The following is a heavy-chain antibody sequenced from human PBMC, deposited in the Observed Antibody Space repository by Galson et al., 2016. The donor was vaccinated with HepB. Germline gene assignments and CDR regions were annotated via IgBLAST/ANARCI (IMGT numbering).Heavy chain of an antibody. Sequence: SVKVSCKASGYTFTRYYVHWVRQAPGQGLEWMGILNPSGGATTYAQKFQGRVTMTRDTSTSTVYMELSSLRSEDTAVYYRARTGYCSGGACRNWLDPWGQGTLVTVSS. CDR2: LNPSGGAT. V-gene: IGHV1-46*01. D-gene: IGHD2-15*01. CDR1: GYTFTRYY. J-gene: IGHJ5*02. CDR3: ARTGYCSGGACRNWLDP.